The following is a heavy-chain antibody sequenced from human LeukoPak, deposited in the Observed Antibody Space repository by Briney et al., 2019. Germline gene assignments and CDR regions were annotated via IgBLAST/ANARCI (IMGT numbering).Heavy chain of an antibody. D-gene: IGHD2-2*01. Sequence: PGGSLRLSCAASGFTFSDSAMHWVRQASGKGLEWVGRIRTKANSYATAYAASVKGRFTISRDDSKNTAYLQMNNLKTEDTAVYYCARSTYCSSTSCYRFDYWGQGTLATVSS. J-gene: IGHJ4*02. CDR1: GFTFSDSA. CDR3: ARSTYCSSTSCYRFDY. V-gene: IGHV3-73*01. CDR2: IRTKANSYAT.